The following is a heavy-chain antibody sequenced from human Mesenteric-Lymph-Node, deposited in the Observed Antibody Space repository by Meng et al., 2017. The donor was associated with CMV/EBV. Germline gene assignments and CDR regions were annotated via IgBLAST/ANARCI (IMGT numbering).Heavy chain of an antibody. CDR3: ARKGCSGANCYSDY. J-gene: IGHJ4*02. CDR1: GGTFSSYA. D-gene: IGHD2-15*01. Sequence: SVKVSCKASGGTFSSYAISWVRQAPGQGLEWMGGIIPILGIANYAQKFQGRVTITADKSTSTAYMELSSLRAEDTALYYCARKGCSGANCYSDYWGQGTLVTVSS. CDR2: IIPILGIA. V-gene: IGHV1-69*10.